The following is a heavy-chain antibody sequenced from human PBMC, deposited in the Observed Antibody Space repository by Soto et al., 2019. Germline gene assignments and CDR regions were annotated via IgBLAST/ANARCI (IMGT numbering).Heavy chain of an antibody. Sequence: GGSLRLSCKTSGFTFGDYALNWVRQAPGRRLEWVGFIRATPAGGTAEYAASVKDRFTVSRDASSSTAYLQMDSLRTEDTAVYFCTRIGPEAAMRWYFDYWGQGTLVTVSS. CDR2: IRATPAGGTA. V-gene: IGHV3-49*04. CDR3: TRIGPEAAMRWYFDY. J-gene: IGHJ4*02. CDR1: GFTFGDYA. D-gene: IGHD2-2*01.